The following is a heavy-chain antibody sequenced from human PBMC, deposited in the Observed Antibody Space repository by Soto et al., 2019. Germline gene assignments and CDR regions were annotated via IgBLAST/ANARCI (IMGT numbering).Heavy chain of an antibody. V-gene: IGHV3-21*01. D-gene: IGHD1-1*01. J-gene: IGHJ4*02. CDR3: ARVSGTLERYSDLAY. CDR1: GFIFSSYS. CDR2: ISPRSDYI. Sequence: EVQLVESGGGLVKPGGSLRLSCAASGFIFSSYSMNWVRQAPGKGLEWVSSISPRSDYIYFAASMRGRFTISRDNAQNSLYLQMNNLRAEDTAVYHCARVSGTLERYSDLAYWGQGTLVTVSS.